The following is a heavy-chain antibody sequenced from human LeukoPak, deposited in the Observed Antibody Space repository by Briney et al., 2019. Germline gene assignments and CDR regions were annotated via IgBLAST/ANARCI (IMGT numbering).Heavy chain of an antibody. CDR1: GFNFSSYW. V-gene: IGHV3-23*01. CDR2: ISGSGGST. J-gene: IGHJ4*02. CDR3: ARDIGSCYRD. D-gene: IGHD2-15*01. Sequence: GGSLRLSCVASGFNFSSYWMTWVRQAPGKGLEWVSAISGSGGSTYYADSVKGRFTISRDNSKNTLYLQMNSLRAEDTAVYYCARDIGSCYRDWGQGTLVTVSS.